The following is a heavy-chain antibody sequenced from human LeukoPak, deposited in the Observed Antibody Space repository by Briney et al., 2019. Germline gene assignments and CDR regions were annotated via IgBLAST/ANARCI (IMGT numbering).Heavy chain of an antibody. CDR3: AKQDYDFWSGLYYFDY. V-gene: IGHV3-48*04. D-gene: IGHD3-3*01. Sequence: GGSLRLSCAASGFTFSSYSMNWVRQAPGKGLEWVSYISSSSSTIYYADSVKGRFTISRDNAKNSLYLQMNSLRAEDTAVYYCAKQDYDFWSGLYYFDYWGQGTLVTVSS. CDR1: GFTFSSYS. J-gene: IGHJ4*02. CDR2: ISSSSSTI.